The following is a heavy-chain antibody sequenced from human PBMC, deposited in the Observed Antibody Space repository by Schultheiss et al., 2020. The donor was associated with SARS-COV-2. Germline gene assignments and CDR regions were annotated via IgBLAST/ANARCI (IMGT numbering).Heavy chain of an antibody. CDR3: AKDILTTAYYYYGMDV. J-gene: IGHJ6*02. CDR1: GFTFSSYE. V-gene: IGHV3-48*03. Sequence: GGSLRLSCAASGFTFSSYEMNWVRQAPGKGLEWVSYISSSGSTIYYADSVKGRFTISRDNAKNSLYLQMNSLRAEDTALYYCAKDILTTAYYYYGMDVWGQGTMVTVSS. D-gene: IGHD4-17*01. CDR2: ISSSGSTI.